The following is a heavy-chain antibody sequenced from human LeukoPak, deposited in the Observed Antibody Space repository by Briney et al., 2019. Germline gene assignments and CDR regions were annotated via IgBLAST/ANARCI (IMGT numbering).Heavy chain of an antibody. V-gene: IGHV3-53*01. CDR3: AKDPIVFNSGDYYLGAFNI. CDR1: GFTVATKY. J-gene: IGHJ3*02. Sequence: GGSLRLSCEASGFTVATKYMNWVRQAPGKGLEWVSILYSGETTYYSDSVKGRFTVSRDNSKNTLYLQMNSLRAEDTALYYCAKDPIVFNSGDYYLGAFNIWGQGAMVTVSS. D-gene: IGHD2-21*02. CDR2: LYSGETT.